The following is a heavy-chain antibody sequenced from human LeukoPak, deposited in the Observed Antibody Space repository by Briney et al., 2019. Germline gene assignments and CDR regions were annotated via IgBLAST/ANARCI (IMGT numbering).Heavy chain of an antibody. D-gene: IGHD1-14*01. Sequence: ASVEVSCKASGYTFSSYGISWVRQAPGKGLEWMGWINPNSGGTNYAQKFQGRVTMTRDTSISTAYMELSRLRSDDTAVYYCARDLDRGVPHTEYYFDYWGQGTLVTVSS. CDR1: GYTFSSYG. V-gene: IGHV1-2*02. CDR3: ARDLDRGVPHTEYYFDY. CDR2: INPNSGGT. J-gene: IGHJ4*02.